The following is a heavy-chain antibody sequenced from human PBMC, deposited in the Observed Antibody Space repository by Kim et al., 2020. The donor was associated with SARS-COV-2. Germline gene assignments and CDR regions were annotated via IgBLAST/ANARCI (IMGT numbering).Heavy chain of an antibody. CDR3: ARGSASHYYAMDV. CDR2: IYYTGST. D-gene: IGHD6-6*01. CDR1: GGSISSYY. J-gene: IGHJ6*02. V-gene: IGHV4-59*01. Sequence: SETLSLTCTVSGGSISSYYWCCIRQPPGKGLEWIGYIYYTGSTNYNPSLKSRVTISVDTSKNQFSLKLSSVTAADTAVDYCARGSASHYYAMDVWGQAT.